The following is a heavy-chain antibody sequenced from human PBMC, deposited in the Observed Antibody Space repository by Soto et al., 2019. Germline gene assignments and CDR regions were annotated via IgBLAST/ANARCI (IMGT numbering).Heavy chain of an antibody. CDR2: ISSSGSTI. Sequence: GGSLRLSCAASGFTFSDYYMSWIRQAPGKGLEWVSYISSSGSTIYYADSVKGRFTISRDNAKNSLYLQMNSLRAEDTAVYYCATTREAWGHDAFDIWGQGTMVTVSS. CDR3: ATTREAWGHDAFDI. J-gene: IGHJ3*02. CDR1: GFTFSDYY. D-gene: IGHD7-27*01. V-gene: IGHV3-11*01.